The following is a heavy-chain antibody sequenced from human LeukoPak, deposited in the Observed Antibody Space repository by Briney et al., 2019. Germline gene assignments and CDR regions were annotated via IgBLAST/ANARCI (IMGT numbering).Heavy chain of an antibody. Sequence: PSETLSLTCTVSGGSVSSGSYYWSWIRQPPGKGLEWIGYIYYSGSTNYNPSLKSRVTISVDTSKNQFSLKLSSVTAADTAVYYCAIYKVKTYYDILTGYLDFDYWGQGTLVTVSS. J-gene: IGHJ4*02. CDR3: AIYKVKTYYDILTGYLDFDY. D-gene: IGHD3-9*01. V-gene: IGHV4-61*01. CDR1: GGSVSSGSYY. CDR2: IYYSGST.